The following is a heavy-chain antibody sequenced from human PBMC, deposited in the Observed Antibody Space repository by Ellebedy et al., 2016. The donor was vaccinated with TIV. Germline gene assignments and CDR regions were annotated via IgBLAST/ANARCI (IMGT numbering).Heavy chain of an antibody. CDR3: AKDQDSLTDYSFDS. Sequence: GESLKISXAASGFTFSSYAMSWVRQAPGKGLEWVSAISGSGGSTYYADSVKGRFTISRDNAKNSLYLQMNSLRAEDTAVYYCAKDQDSLTDYSFDSWGQGTLVTVSS. V-gene: IGHV3-23*01. D-gene: IGHD3-9*01. J-gene: IGHJ4*02. CDR2: ISGSGGST. CDR1: GFTFSSYA.